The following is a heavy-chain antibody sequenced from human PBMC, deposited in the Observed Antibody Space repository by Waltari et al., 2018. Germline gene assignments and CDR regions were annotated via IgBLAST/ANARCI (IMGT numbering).Heavy chain of an antibody. Sequence: EVQLLESGGGLVQPGGSLRLSCAASGFTFSSYAMSWVRQAPGKGLEWVSAISGSGGSTYSSDSVKGRFTISRDNSKNTLYLQMNSLRAEDTAVYYCAKDLTSIAAAGQFDYWGQGTLVTVSS. D-gene: IGHD6-13*01. V-gene: IGHV3-23*01. CDR2: ISGSGGST. J-gene: IGHJ4*02. CDR1: GFTFSSYA. CDR3: AKDLTSIAAAGQFDY.